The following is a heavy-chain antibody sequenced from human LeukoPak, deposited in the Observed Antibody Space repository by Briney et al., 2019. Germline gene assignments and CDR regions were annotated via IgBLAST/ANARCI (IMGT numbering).Heavy chain of an antibody. J-gene: IGHJ4*02. V-gene: IGHV1-69*13. D-gene: IGHD3-22*01. CDR1: GGTFSSYA. CDR2: IIPIFGTA. Sequence: SVKVSCKASGGTFSSYAISWVRQAPGQGLEGMGGIIPIFGTANYAQKFQGRVTITADESTSTAYMELSSLRSDDTAVYYCARVAIVVVSVNNHFGYWGQGTLVTVSS. CDR3: ARVAIVVVSVNNHFGY.